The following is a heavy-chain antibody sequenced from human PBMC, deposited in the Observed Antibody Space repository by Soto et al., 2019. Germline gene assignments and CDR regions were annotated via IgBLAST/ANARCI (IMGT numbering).Heavy chain of an antibody. V-gene: IGHV1-3*01. J-gene: IGHJ4*02. Sequence: ASVKVSCKASGYTFASHAMHWVRQAPGQRPEWMGWIIAGNGHTEYSQKFQGRFTISRDFSKNTLYLQMNSLGAEDTAVYYCAKTPYEFWSGVRFDYWGQGTLVTVSS. CDR1: GYTFASHA. CDR2: IIAGNGHT. CDR3: AKTPYEFWSGVRFDY. D-gene: IGHD3-3*01.